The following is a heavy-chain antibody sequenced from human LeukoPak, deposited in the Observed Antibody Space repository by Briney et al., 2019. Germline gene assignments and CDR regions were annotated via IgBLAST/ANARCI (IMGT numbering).Heavy chain of an antibody. CDR1: GFTFSSYG. V-gene: IGHV3-30*18. CDR3: AKVPYYYDSSGYLDY. J-gene: IGHJ4*02. Sequence: GRSLRLSCAASGFTFSSYGMHWVRQAPGKGLEWVAVMSYDGSNKYYADSLKGLSTTSDDNSKNTLYLQMNSLRAEGTAVYYCAKVPYYYDSSGYLDYWGQGTLVTVSS. CDR2: MSYDGSNK. D-gene: IGHD3-22*01.